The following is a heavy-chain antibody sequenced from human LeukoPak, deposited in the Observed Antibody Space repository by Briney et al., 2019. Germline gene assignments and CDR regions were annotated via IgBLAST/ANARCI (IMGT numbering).Heavy chain of an antibody. D-gene: IGHD2-2*01. CDR3: ASPSVLGYCSSTSCSLDY. CDR1: GFTFSSYA. V-gene: IGHV3-53*01. CDR2: IYSGGST. Sequence: PGGSLRLSCATSGFTFSSYAMSWVRQAPGKGLEWVSVIYSGGSTYYADSVKGRFTISRDNSKNTLYLQMNSLRAEDTAVYYCASPSVLGYCSSTSCSLDYWGQGTLVTVSS. J-gene: IGHJ4*02.